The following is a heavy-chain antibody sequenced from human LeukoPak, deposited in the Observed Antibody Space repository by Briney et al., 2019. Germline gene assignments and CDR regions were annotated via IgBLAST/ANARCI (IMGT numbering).Heavy chain of an antibody. V-gene: IGHV1-2*02. CDR3: ARERITMIVVVITPSSDAFDI. J-gene: IGHJ3*02. Sequence: GASVKVSCKASGYIFTGYYMHWVRQAPGQGLEWMGWINPNSGGTNYAQKFQGRVTMTRDMSTSTVYMELSSLRSEDTAVYYCARERITMIVVVITPSSDAFDIWGQGTMVTVSS. CDR2: INPNSGGT. D-gene: IGHD3-22*01. CDR1: GYIFTGYY.